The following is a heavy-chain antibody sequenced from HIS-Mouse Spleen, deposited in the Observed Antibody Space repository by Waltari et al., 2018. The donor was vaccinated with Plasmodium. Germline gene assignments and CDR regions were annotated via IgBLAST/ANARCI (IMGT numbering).Heavy chain of an antibody. Sequence: QVQLQQWGAGLLKPSETLSLTCPVYGGSFSGYYWSWIRQPPGKGREGIGEIKHSGSTTYNPSRKSRVTIAGDTSKNQCSLKLSSVTAADTAVDYCARGRVLGTCSGYFDLWSRGTLVTVSS. D-gene: IGHD2-21*01. CDR3: ARGRVLGTCSGYFDL. V-gene: IGHV4-34*01. J-gene: IGHJ2*01. CDR1: GGSFSGYY. CDR2: IKHSGST.